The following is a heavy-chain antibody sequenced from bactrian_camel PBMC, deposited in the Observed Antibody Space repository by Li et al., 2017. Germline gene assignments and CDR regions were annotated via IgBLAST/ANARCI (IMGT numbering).Heavy chain of an antibody. CDR2: LYSSSSST. J-gene: IGHJ4*01. CDR1: GFTFIHYA. V-gene: IGHV3S11*01. Sequence: DVQLVESGGGLVQPGGFLRLSCAASGFTFIHYAMSWVRQAPGKGLEWVSSLYSSSSSTYYADTVKGRFTISRDNAKNTSYLQMYSLKAEDTAMYYCAATSLPYYGLGCAVSRYNYWGQGTQVTVS. D-gene: IGHD5*01. CDR3: AATSLPYYGLGCAVSRYNY.